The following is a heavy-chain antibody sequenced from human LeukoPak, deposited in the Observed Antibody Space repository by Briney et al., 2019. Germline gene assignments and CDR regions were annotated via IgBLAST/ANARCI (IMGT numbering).Heavy chain of an antibody. CDR2: INPSGGST. CDR1: GYTFTSYY. J-gene: IGHJ4*02. D-gene: IGHD6-13*01. Sequence: ASVKVSCKATGYTFTSYYMHWVRQAPGQGLEWMGIINPSGGSTSYAQKFQGRVTMTRDTSTSTVYMELSSLRSEDTAVYYCFLAAAGIFDYWGQGTLVTVSS. CDR3: FLAAAGIFDY. V-gene: IGHV1-46*01.